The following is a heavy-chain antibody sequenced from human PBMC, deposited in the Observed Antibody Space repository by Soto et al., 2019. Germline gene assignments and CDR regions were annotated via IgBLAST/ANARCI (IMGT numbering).Heavy chain of an antibody. Sequence: QVQLVQSGAEVTKPGASVKVSCKASGYTFTTYDINWVRQATGQGLEWLGWMSPNSGATGYAQKFQGRVTMTRDTSMTTAYMELSNLRSEDTAMYYCARGVDAEVDVWGQGTTVTVSS. J-gene: IGHJ6*02. CDR2: MSPNSGAT. D-gene: IGHD2-8*01. CDR3: ARGVDAEVDV. V-gene: IGHV1-8*01. CDR1: GYTFTTYD.